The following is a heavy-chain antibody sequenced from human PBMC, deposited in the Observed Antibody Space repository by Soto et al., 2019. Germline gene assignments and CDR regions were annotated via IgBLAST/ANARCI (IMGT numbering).Heavy chain of an antibody. D-gene: IGHD3-16*01. Sequence: GGSLRLSCAASGFTFSSYGMHWVRQAPGKGLECVAYLSYDGSNKYYADSVKGRFTISRDNSKNTLYLQLNTLRAEATAMYYWAKDGRDYGDPHYYDMDAWG. V-gene: IGHV3-30*18. CDR1: GFTFSSYG. CDR2: LSYDGSNK. J-gene: IGHJ6*03. CDR3: AKDGRDYGDPHYYDMDA.